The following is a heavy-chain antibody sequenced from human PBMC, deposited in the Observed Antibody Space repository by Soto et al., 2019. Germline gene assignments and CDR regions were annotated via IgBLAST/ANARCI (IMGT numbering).Heavy chain of an antibody. V-gene: IGHV4-30-4*01. Sequence: SETLSLTCTVSGGSISSGHYYRSWIRQPPGKGLEWIGYIYDSGITYYNPSHKSRVTISVYTSKNQFSRKLSAVTAADTAVYYCAGVGDSYGGYYYGIDVWGQGTTVTLSS. CDR3: AGVGDSYGGYYYGIDV. D-gene: IGHD5-18*01. CDR2: IYDSGIT. CDR1: GGSISSGHYY. J-gene: IGHJ6*02.